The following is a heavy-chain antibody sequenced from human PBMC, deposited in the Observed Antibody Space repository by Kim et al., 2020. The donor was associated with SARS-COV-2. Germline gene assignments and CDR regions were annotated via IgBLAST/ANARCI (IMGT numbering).Heavy chain of an antibody. CDR2: MKSKTDGGTT. Sequence: GGSLRLSCVASGFTFSKAWMSWVRQAPGKGLEWVGRMKSKTDGGTTDYAAPVKGRFTISRDDSKNTLYLQMNSLKIEDTAVYYCTTSSTSWSFDYWGQGSLVTVSS. V-gene: IGHV3-15*01. J-gene: IGHJ4*02. CDR3: TTSSTSWSFDY. D-gene: IGHD2-2*01. CDR1: GFTFSKAW.